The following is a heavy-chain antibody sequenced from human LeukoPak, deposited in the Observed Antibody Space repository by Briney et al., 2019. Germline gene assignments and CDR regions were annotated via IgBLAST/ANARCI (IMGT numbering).Heavy chain of an antibody. J-gene: IGHJ4*02. CDR1: GFTFDDYG. V-gene: IGHV3-20*04. CDR3: ARGLYYYDSSGYYYLGF. D-gene: IGHD3-22*01. Sequence: GGSLRLSCAASGFTFDDYGMSWVRQAPGKGLEWVSGINWNVGSTGYADSVKGRFTISRDNAKNSLYLQMNSLRAEDTALYYCARGLYYYDSSGYYYLGFWGQGTLDTVSS. CDR2: INWNVGST.